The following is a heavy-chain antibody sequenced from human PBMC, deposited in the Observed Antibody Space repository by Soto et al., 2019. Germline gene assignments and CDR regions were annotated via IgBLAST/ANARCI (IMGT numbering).Heavy chain of an antibody. D-gene: IGHD3-10*01. CDR2: IYWDDDE. CDR3: AHSRNLITEDAQVADFDY. J-gene: IGHJ4*02. Sequence: QITLKESGPTLVKPAQTLALTCTFSGFSLTTDGEGVGWVRQPPGEALEWLALIYWDDDERYSPSLKTRLTITKEPSNNQVFLIMTNVDPVDTATYYCAHSRNLITEDAQVADFDYWGQGTLVSVSS. V-gene: IGHV2-5*02. CDR1: GFSLTTDGEG.